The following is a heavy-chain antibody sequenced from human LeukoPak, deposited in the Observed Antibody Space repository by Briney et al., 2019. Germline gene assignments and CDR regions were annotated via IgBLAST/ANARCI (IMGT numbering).Heavy chain of an antibody. D-gene: IGHD5-18*01. CDR3: ARGKSLTRIHPYGHFDL. CDR1: GGSISSGDYY. V-gene: IGHV4-39*07. J-gene: IGHJ2*01. CDR2: IYHTGVT. Sequence: PSETLSLTCTVSGGSISSGDYYWSWIRQPPGKGLEWVGEIYHTGVTNYNSSLKNRVIISVDKSKNQFSLKLRSVNAADTAVYFCARGKSLTRIHPYGHFDLWGRGTLVTVSS.